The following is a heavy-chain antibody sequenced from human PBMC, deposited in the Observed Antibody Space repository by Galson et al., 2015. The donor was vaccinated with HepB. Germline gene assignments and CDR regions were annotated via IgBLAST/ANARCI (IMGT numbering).Heavy chain of an antibody. CDR3: ATHLYSGRWPEAFDI. Sequence: SVKVSCKASGYTFTSYGISWVRQAPGQGLEWMGWISAYNGNTNYAQKLQGRVTMTTDTSTSTAYMELRSLRSDDTAMYYCATHLYSGRWPEAFDIWGQGTMVTVSS. J-gene: IGHJ3*02. V-gene: IGHV1-18*04. CDR2: ISAYNGNT. D-gene: IGHD1-26*01. CDR1: GYTFTSYG.